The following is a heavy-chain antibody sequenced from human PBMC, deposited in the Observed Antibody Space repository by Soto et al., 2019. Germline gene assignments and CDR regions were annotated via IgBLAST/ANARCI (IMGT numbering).Heavy chain of an antibody. V-gene: IGHV3-73*02. D-gene: IGHD1-26*01. CDR2: IRSKANSYAT. CDR3: ARLWSAREPNFDS. Sequence: EVQLVESGGGLVQPGGSLKLSCAASGYTFSDSAMHWVRQASGKGLEWVGRIRSKANSYATVYAASVKGRFTISRDDSKNTAYLQMNSLKTEDTAVYYCARLWSAREPNFDSWGQGTLVSVSS. CDR1: GYTFSDSA. J-gene: IGHJ4*02.